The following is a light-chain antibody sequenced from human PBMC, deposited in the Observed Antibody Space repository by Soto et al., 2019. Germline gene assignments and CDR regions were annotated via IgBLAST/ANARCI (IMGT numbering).Light chain of an antibody. V-gene: IGLV2-14*01. CDR2: EVR. CDR1: SSDVGGYNH. Sequence: QSVLTQPASVSGSPGQSITITCTGTSSDVGGYNHVSWYQQHPGKAPKLIIYEVRNRPSGVSNRLSGSKSGNTASLTISGLQADDEADYYCRSYTSGSIRVFGGGTKVTVL. CDR3: RSYTSGSIRV. J-gene: IGLJ3*02.